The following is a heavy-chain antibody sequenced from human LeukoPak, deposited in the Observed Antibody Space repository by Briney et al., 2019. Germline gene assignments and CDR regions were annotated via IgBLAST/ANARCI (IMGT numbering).Heavy chain of an antibody. D-gene: IGHD6-19*01. J-gene: IGHJ4*02. CDR3: AREGGITVAGNFDS. Sequence: GGSLRLSCAASGLTFSTSGMHWVRQAPGKGLEWVAFTQYDESDKYYADSVRGRFTISRDNSKNTLYLQMNSLRAEDTAVYYCAREGGITVAGNFDSWGQGTLVTVSS. CDR2: TQYDESDK. CDR1: GLTFSTSG. V-gene: IGHV3-30*02.